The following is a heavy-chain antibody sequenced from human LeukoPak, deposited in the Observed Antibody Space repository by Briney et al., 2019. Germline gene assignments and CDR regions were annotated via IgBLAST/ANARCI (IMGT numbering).Heavy chain of an antibody. CDR1: AKNFTSYG. D-gene: IGHD3-10*01. CDR2: ISGYNGNT. V-gene: IGHV1-18*04. J-gene: IGHJ4*02. Sequence: GARAYVSPVYSAKNFTSYGNRWVRPTPGQGLEGKEWISGYNGNTNYAQKLQGRVTMTTDTSTSTAYMELRSLRSDYPAVYYCAREKYYDVSGSSYYFYCWGQGTLVAVPS. CDR3: AREKYYDVSGSSYYFYC.